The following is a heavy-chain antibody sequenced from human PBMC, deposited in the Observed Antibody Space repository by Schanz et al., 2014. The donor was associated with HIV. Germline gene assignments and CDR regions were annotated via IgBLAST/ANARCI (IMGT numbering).Heavy chain of an antibody. D-gene: IGHD2-8*02. CDR2: INHSGNT. CDR1: GGSFSAYY. J-gene: IGHJ5*02. CDR3: ARGSIGLCTSVRCEFEEIDT. V-gene: IGHV4-34*01. Sequence: QVQLQQWGAGLLKPSETLSLTCVVYGGSFSAYYWSWIRQPPGKGLEWIGKINHSGNTNYNPSLKSRVTISVDTSKNQFSLRLRSVTVADTAVYYCARGSIGLCTSVRCEFEEIDTWGRGTLVSVSS.